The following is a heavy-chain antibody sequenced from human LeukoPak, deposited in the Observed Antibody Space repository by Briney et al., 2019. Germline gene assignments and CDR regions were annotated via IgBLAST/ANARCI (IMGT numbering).Heavy chain of an antibody. CDR3: ARDQGYSSV. V-gene: IGHV3-7*01. Sequence: GGSLRLSCAASGFTFSSYWMSWVRQAPGKGLEWVANIKQDGSERSYVDSVKGRFTISRDNAKNSLFLQINSLRAEDTAVYYCARDQGYSSVWGQGTLVTVTS. D-gene: IGHD6-19*01. CDR1: GFTFSSYW. CDR2: IKQDGSER. J-gene: IGHJ4*02.